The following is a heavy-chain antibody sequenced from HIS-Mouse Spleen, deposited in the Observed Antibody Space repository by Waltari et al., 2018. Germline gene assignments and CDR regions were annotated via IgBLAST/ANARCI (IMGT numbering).Heavy chain of an antibody. D-gene: IGHD1-26*01. CDR3: AEVDGTTHAFDI. J-gene: IGHJ3*02. Sequence: YAQKFQGRVTMTRDTSISTAYMELSRLRSDDTAVYYCAEVDGTTHAFDIWGQGTMVTVSS. V-gene: IGHV1-2*02.